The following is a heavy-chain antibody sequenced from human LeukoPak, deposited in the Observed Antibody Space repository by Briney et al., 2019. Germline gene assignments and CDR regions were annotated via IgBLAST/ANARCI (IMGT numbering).Heavy chain of an antibody. V-gene: IGHV4-59*08. J-gene: IGHJ5*02. CDR1: GGSISSYY. D-gene: IGHD3-10*01. Sequence: PSETLSLTCTVSGGSISSYYWSWIRQPPGKGLEWIGYIYYSGSTNYNPSLKSRVTISVDTSKNQFSLKLSSVTAADTAVYYCVSSAMVRGVLNNWFDPWGQGTLVTVSS. CDR3: VSSAMVRGVLNNWFDP. CDR2: IYYSGST.